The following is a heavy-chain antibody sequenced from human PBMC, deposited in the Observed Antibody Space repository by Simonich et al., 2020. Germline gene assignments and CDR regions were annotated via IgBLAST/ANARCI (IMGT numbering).Heavy chain of an antibody. Sequence: QVQLQESGPGLVKPSETLSLTCAVSGYSISSGYYWGWIRQPPGKGLEWIGSIHHSRSTYYNPSLKSRVTISVDTSKNQFALKLSSVTAADTAVYYCARVGYSNYYYYGMDVWGQGTTVTVSS. CDR3: ARVGYSNYYYYGMDV. CDR2: IHHSRST. J-gene: IGHJ6*02. D-gene: IGHD6-13*01. V-gene: IGHV4-38-2*01. CDR1: GYSISSGYY.